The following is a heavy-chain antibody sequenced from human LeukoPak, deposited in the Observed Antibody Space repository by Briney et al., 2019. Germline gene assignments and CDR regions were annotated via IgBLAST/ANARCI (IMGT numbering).Heavy chain of an antibody. CDR2: IKEDGSAK. J-gene: IGHJ4*02. CDR1: GFTFSNNW. D-gene: IGHD6-25*01. Sequence: PGGSLRLSCAASGFTFSNNWMDWVRQAPGKGLEWVANIKEDGSAKYYVDSVKGRFTISRDNAKNLMYLQMNSLRAEDTAVYYCARDNEGAASDYWGQGTLVTVSS. CDR3: ARDNEGAASDY. V-gene: IGHV3-7*01.